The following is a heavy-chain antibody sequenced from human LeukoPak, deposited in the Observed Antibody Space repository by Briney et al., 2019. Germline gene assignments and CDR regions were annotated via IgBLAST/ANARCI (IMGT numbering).Heavy chain of an antibody. V-gene: IGHV1-46*01. D-gene: IGHD3-10*01. CDR3: ARDRQGITMVRGPYPGGRDV. CDR1: GYTFTSYY. Sequence: GASVKVSCKSSGYTFTSYYMHWVRQPPAQGLEWMGIINLSGGSTSYAQKFQGRVTMTRDTSTSTVYMELSSLRSEDTAVYYCARDRQGITMVRGPYPGGRDVWGQGTTVTVSS. CDR2: INLSGGST. J-gene: IGHJ6*02.